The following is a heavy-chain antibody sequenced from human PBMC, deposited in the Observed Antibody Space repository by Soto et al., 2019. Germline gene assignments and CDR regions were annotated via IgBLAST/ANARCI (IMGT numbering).Heavy chain of an antibody. V-gene: IGHV1-18*04. CDR2: ISAYSGST. CDR1: GYTFTRYG. Sequence: QVQLVQSGAEVKKPGASVKLSCKASGYTFTRYGISWVRQAPGQGLEWMGWISAYSGSTNYAQKIQDRVTITTDTSTSTGYMELRSLRPDDTAVYYCGRGGGIYTTAWPIDYWGQGTLVTVSS. D-gene: IGHD3-16*01. J-gene: IGHJ4*02. CDR3: GRGGGIYTTAWPIDY.